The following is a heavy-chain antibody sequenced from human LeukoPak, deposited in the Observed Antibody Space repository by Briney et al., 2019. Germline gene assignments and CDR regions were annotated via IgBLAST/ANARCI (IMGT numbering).Heavy chain of an antibody. D-gene: IGHD3-10*01. CDR3: ARLRGSGSYLVDY. Sequence: GESLKISCEGSRYSFTSYWIGWVRQMPGRGLEWMGIIYPGDSDTRYSPSFQGQVTISADKSITTAYVQWSSLKVSDTAMYYCARLRGSGSYLVDYWGQGTLVTVSS. CDR2: IYPGDSDT. CDR1: RYSFTSYW. V-gene: IGHV5-51*01. J-gene: IGHJ4*02.